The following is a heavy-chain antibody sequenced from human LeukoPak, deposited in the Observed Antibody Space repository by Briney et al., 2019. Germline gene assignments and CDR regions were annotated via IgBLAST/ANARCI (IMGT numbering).Heavy chain of an antibody. D-gene: IGHD6-19*01. J-gene: IGHJ6*03. Sequence: GGSLRLSCAASGFTFSDYYMSWIRQAPGKGLEWVSYISSSGSTIYYADSVKGRFTISRDNAKNSLYLKMNSLRAEDTAVYYCARVSLNNSSGWYYYYYYYMDVWGKGTTVTVSS. CDR3: ARVSLNNSSGWYYYYYYYMDV. CDR1: GFTFSDYY. CDR2: ISSSGSTI. V-gene: IGHV3-11*04.